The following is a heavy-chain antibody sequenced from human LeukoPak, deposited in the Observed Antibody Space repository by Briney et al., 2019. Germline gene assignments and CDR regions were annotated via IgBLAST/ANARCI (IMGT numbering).Heavy chain of an antibody. CDR3: AKDLTIFGVVMTPFDY. V-gene: IGHV3-30*02. CDR2: IRYDGSNK. Sequence: GGSLRLSCAASGFTFSSDGMHWVRQAPGRGLEWVAFIRYDGSNKYYADSVKGRFTISRDNSKNTLYLQMNSLRAEDTAVYYCAKDLTIFGVVMTPFDYWGQGTLVTVSS. J-gene: IGHJ4*02. CDR1: GFTFSSDG. D-gene: IGHD3-3*01.